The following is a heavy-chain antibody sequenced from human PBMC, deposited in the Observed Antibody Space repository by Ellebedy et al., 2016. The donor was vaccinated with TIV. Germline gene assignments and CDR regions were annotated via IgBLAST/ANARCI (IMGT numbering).Heavy chain of an antibody. CDR3: ARHGHFDD. V-gene: IGHV4-39*01. CDR2: ISNAGTT. Sequence: SETLSLXXSVSGASINIKNYYWGWIRQPPGKGLEWIGDISNAGTTHYNESLKSRVTLSVDTSKNQFSLKLTSVTATATAVYYCARHGHFDDWGQGTLVIVSS. J-gene: IGHJ4*02. CDR1: GASINIKNYY.